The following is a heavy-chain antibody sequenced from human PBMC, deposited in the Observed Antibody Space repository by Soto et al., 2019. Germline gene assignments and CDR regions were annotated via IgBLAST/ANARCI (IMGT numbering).Heavy chain of an antibody. D-gene: IGHD6-19*01. V-gene: IGHV1-69*01. J-gene: IGHJ4*02. CDR1: GGTFSSYA. Sequence: QVQLVQSGAEVKKPGSSVKVSCKASGGTFSSYAISWVRQAPGQGLEWMGGIIPIFGTASYAQKFQGRVTITADESTSTDYMELSSLRSEDTAVYYCARGVASESAIAVAGTAGFDYWGQGTLVTVSS. CDR3: ARGVASESAIAVAGTAGFDY. CDR2: IIPIFGTA.